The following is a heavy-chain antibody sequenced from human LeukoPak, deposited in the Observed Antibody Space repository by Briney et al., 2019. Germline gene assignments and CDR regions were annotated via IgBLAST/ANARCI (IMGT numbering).Heavy chain of an antibody. CDR2: IYYSGST. V-gene: IGHV4-30-4*01. D-gene: IGHD5-12*01. J-gene: IGHJ3*02. CDR1: GGSFSGYY. Sequence: SETLSLTCAVYGGSFSGYYWSWIRQPPGKGLEWIGYIYYSGSTYYNPSLKSRVTISVDTSKNQFSLKLSSVTAADTAVYYCAREGEWVATILSGAFDIWGQGTMVTVSS. CDR3: AREGEWVATILSGAFDI.